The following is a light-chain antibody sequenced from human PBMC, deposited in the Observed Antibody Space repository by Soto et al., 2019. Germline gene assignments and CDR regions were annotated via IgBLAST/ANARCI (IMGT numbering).Light chain of an antibody. J-gene: IGKJ4*01. CDR1: QSVSSY. V-gene: IGKV3-11*01. CDR3: QQRSNWLT. Sequence: EIVLTQSPATLSLSPGERATLSCRASQSVSSYLAWYQQKPGQAPRLLIYDASNMATGIPARFSGSESGTDFTLTISSLVPEDFAVYYCQQRSNWLTFGGGTKVEIK. CDR2: DAS.